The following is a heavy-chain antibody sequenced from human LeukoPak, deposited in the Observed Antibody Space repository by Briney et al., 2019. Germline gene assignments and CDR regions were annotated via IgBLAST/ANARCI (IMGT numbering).Heavy chain of an antibody. Sequence: GGSLRLSCAASGFTFDDYTMHWVRQAPGKGLEWVSLISWDGGITYYADSVKGRFTISRDNNKKSLYLQMSSLRTEGTALYYCAKGGSYQGWGQGTLVTVSS. D-gene: IGHD1-26*01. CDR1: GFTFDDYT. CDR2: ISWDGGIT. CDR3: AKGGSYQG. J-gene: IGHJ4*02. V-gene: IGHV3-43*01.